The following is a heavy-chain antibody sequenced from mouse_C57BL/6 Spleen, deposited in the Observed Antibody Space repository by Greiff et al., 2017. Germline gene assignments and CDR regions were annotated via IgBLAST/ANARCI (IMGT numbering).Heavy chain of an antibody. V-gene: IGHV5-4*01. D-gene: IGHD2-5*01. CDR2: ISDGGSYT. J-gene: IGHJ4*01. CDR1: GFTFSSYA. CDR3: ARGHYYSNYEGGMDY. Sequence: EVQLVESGGGLVKPGGSLKLSCAASGFTFSSYAMSWVRQTPEKRLEWVATISDGGSYTYYPDNVKGRFTISRDNAKNNLYLQMSHLKSEDTAMYYYARGHYYSNYEGGMDYWGQGTSVTVSS.